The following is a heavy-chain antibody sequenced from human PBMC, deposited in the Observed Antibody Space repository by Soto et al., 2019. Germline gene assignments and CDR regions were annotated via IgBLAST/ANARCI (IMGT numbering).Heavy chain of an antibody. D-gene: IGHD1-26*01. CDR1: GGTFSSYA. Sequence: SVKVSCKASGGTFSSYAISWVLQAPGQGLEWMGGIIPIFGTANYAQKFQGRVTITADESTSTAYMELSSLRSEDTAVYYCARDGELLSYYYGMDVWGQGTTVTVSS. V-gene: IGHV1-69*13. J-gene: IGHJ6*02. CDR2: IIPIFGTA. CDR3: ARDGELLSYYYGMDV.